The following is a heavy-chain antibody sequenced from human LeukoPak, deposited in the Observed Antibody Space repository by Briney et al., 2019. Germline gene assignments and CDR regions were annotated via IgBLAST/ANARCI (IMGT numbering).Heavy chain of an antibody. D-gene: IGHD6-19*01. CDR2: ISSSGSAI. Sequence: GGSLRLSCAASGFTFSSYEMNWVRQAPGKGLEWVSYISSSGSAIYYADSVKGRFTISRANPKNSLYLQMNSLRAEDKAVYYCASGIAVATNWFDPWGQGTLVTVSS. CDR1: GFTFSSYE. CDR3: ASGIAVATNWFDP. V-gene: IGHV3-48*03. J-gene: IGHJ5*02.